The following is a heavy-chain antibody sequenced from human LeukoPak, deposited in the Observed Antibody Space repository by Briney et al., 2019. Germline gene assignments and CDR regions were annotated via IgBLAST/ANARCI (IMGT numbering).Heavy chain of an antibody. Sequence: SETLSLTCTVSGGSISSYYWSWIRQPPGKGLEWIGYIYYSGSTSYNPSLKSRVTISVDTSKNQFSLKLSSVTAADTAVYYCARTGPRQLIDYWGQGTLVTVSS. J-gene: IGHJ4*02. CDR2: IYYSGST. D-gene: IGHD6-19*01. CDR3: ARTGPRQLIDY. V-gene: IGHV4-59*01. CDR1: GGSISSYY.